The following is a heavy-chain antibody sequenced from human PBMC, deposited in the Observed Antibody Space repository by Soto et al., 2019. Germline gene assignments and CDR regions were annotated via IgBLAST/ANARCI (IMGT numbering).Heavy chain of an antibody. CDR1: GGSISSGGYS. J-gene: IGHJ5*02. D-gene: IGHD3-3*01. Sequence: QLQLQESGSRLLRPSQTLSLTCAVSGGSISSGGYSWSWIRQSPGKGLEWIGYIYHSGSTYYIPSLKSRVTISLDMSKNYFSLRLSSVTAADTAVYYCARGGDLSGSTWPNWFDPWGQGTLVTVSS. CDR3: ARGGDLSGSTWPNWFDP. CDR2: IYHSGST. V-gene: IGHV4-30-2*06.